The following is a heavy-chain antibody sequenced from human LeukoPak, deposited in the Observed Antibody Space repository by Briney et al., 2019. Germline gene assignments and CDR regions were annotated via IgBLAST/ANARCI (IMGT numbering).Heavy chain of an antibody. CDR1: GFTFSSYW. D-gene: IGHD6-13*01. CDR3: ARGYSSSWYTYYYYMDV. Sequence: GGSLRLSCAASGFTFSSYWMNWVRQAPGKGLEWVANIKQDGSEKYYVDSVKGRFTISRDNAKNSLYLQMNSLRAEDTALYYCARGYSSSWYTYYYYMDVWGEGTTVTVSS. V-gene: IGHV3-7*03. CDR2: IKQDGSEK. J-gene: IGHJ6*03.